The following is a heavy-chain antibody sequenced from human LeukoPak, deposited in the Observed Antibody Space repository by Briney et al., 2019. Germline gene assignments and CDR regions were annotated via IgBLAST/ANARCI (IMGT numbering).Heavy chain of an antibody. D-gene: IGHD6-19*01. CDR2: INPDRVGT. J-gene: IGHJ4*02. CDR1: AYTFTGYY. CDR3: AREGSGWYGNFDY. Sequence: ASVKVSCKASAYTFTGYYMHWVRQAPGQGLEWMGWINPDRVGTNYAQKFRGGVTMTRDTSSSTAYMGGGRLRSDDTAVYYCAREGSGWYGNFDYWGQGTLVTVSS. V-gene: IGHV1-2*02.